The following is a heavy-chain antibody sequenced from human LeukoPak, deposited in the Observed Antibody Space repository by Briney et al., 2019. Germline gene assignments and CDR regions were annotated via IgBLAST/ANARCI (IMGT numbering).Heavy chain of an antibody. D-gene: IGHD3-10*01. V-gene: IGHV4-59*01. CDR3: ASLGESEAFDI. J-gene: IGHJ3*02. CDR2: IYYSGST. CDR1: GGSISSYY. Sequence: SETLSLTCTVSGGSISSYYWSWIRQPPGKGLEWIGYIYYSGSTNYNPSPKSRVTTSIDTSKNQFSLKLSSVTAADTAVYYCASLGESEAFDIWGHGTMVTVSS.